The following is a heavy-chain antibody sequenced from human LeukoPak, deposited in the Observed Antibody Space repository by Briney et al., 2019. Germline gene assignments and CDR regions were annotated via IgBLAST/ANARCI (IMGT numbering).Heavy chain of an antibody. Sequence: PSETVSLTCTVSGDSISSGDYYWSWIRQPPGKGLEWIGYIYYSGSTYYNPSLKSRVTISVDTSKNQFSLKLSSVTAADTAVYYCARVGQNAFDIWGQGTMVTVSS. CDR1: GDSISSGDYY. J-gene: IGHJ3*02. CDR3: ARVGQNAFDI. CDR2: IYYSGST. V-gene: IGHV4-30-4*01.